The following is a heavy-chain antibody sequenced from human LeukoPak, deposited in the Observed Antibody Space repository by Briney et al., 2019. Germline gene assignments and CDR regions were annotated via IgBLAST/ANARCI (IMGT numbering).Heavy chain of an antibody. J-gene: IGHJ6*03. D-gene: IGHD3-9*01. Sequence: SGTLSLTCAVSGGSISRSNWWSWVHQPPGKGLEWIGEVYHSGSTNYNPSLKSRVTISVDKSKNQFSLKLSSVTAADTAVYYCARSILRYFDWPYYYYYMDVWGKGTTVTVSS. CDR2: VYHSGST. V-gene: IGHV4-4*02. CDR3: ARSILRYFDWPYYYYYMDV. CDR1: GGSISRSNW.